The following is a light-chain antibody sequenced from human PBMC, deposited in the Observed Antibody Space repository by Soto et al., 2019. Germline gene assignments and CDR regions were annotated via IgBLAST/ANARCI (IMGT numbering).Light chain of an antibody. Sequence: EIVLTQSPGTLSLSPGERATLSCRASQSVDSNYLAWYQQKPVQAPRLLIYGASSRATGIPDRFSGSGSGTDFTLTISRLEPEDFAVYYCQQYGSSPYTFGQGTKLEIK. CDR2: GAS. CDR1: QSVDSNY. J-gene: IGKJ2*01. V-gene: IGKV3-20*01. CDR3: QQYGSSPYT.